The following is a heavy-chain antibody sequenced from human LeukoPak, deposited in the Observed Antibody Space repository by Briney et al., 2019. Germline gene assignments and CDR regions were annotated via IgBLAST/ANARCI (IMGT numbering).Heavy chain of an antibody. CDR2: IKSDGSTT. D-gene: IGHD4-17*01. Sequence: GGSLILSCVASGFSFSNYWMHWVRQAPGKGLVWVSRIKSDGSTTTYADSVKGRFTLSRDNAKNTLYLEMNSLRAEDTALYYCARASTAVTTRDYFDYWGQGTLVTVSS. V-gene: IGHV3-74*01. CDR1: GFSFSNYW. CDR3: ARASTAVTTRDYFDY. J-gene: IGHJ4*02.